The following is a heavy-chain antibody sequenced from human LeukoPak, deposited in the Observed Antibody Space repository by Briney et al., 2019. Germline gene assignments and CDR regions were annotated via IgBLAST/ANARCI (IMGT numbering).Heavy chain of an antibody. CDR1: GGSFSGYY. D-gene: IGHD5-18*01. Sequence: SETLSLTCAVYGGSFSGYYWSWIRQPPGKGLEWIGEINHSGSTNYNPSLKSRVTISVDTSKNQFSLTLSSVTAADTAVYYCARVPSYSTRSYVDYWGQGTLVTVSS. J-gene: IGHJ4*02. V-gene: IGHV4-34*01. CDR2: INHSGST. CDR3: ARVPSYSTRSYVDY.